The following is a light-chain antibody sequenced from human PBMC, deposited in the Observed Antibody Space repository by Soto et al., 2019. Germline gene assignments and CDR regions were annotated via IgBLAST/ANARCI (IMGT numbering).Light chain of an antibody. V-gene: IGKV1D-8*03. J-gene: IGKJ1*01. CDR1: QGISSY. Sequence: VIWMTQSPSLLSASTVDRVTISCRMSQGISSYLAWYQQKPGKAPELLIYAASTLQSGVPSRFSGSGPGTEFTLTISSLQADDYATFYCQQYHTDWTFGQGTKVDI. CDR2: AAS. CDR3: QQYHTDWT.